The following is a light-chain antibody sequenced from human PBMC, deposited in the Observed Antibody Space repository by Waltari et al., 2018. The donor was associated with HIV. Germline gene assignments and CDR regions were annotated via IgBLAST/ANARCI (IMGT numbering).Light chain of an antibody. CDR1: NIGSKG. CDR2: YDS. CDR3: QLWDGTGDHPGV. J-gene: IGLJ1*01. V-gene: IGLV3-21*04. Sequence: SYVLTQPPSVSVAPGKTARITCGGNNIGSKGVHWYQQKPGQAPVLVIYYDSHRPSGIRGRFSGAKSGNTATLTSSRVEAGDEADYYCQLWDGTGDHPGVFGTGTQVTVL.